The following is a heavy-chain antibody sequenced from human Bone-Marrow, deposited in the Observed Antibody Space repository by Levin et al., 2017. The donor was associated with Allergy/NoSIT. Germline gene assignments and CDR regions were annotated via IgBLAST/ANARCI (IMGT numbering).Heavy chain of an antibody. Sequence: RTGGSLRLSCAASGFTFSKAWMSWVRQAPGKGLEWVGRIKNRVDGGTTDYATPVKGRFTISRDDSKYMMYLEMTSLKTEDTGIYYCMTGTFDYWGQGALVTVSS. V-gene: IGHV3-15*01. CDR1: GFTFSKAW. J-gene: IGHJ4*02. CDR3: MTGTFDY. CDR2: IKNRVDGGTT.